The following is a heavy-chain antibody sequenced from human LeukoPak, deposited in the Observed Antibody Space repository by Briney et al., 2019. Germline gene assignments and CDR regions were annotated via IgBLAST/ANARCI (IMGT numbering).Heavy chain of an antibody. CDR2: IRYDGSNK. Sequence: GGSLRLSCAAPGFTFSSYGMHWVRQAPGKGLEWVAFIRYDGSNKYYADSVKGRFTISRDNSKNTLYLQMNSLRAEDTAVYYCAKDHSGYYSEFDYWGQGTLVTVSS. CDR1: GFTFSSYG. J-gene: IGHJ4*02. V-gene: IGHV3-30*02. CDR3: AKDHSGYYSEFDY. D-gene: IGHD3-22*01.